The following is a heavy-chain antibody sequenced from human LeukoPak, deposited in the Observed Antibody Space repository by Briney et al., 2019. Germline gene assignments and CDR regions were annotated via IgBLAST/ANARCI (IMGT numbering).Heavy chain of an antibody. V-gene: IGHV3-23*01. CDR2: ISGSGGST. CDR3: AKDLDTAMIGKIDY. J-gene: IGHJ4*02. D-gene: IGHD5-18*01. CDR1: GFTFRSYA. Sequence: GGSLRLSCAASGFTFRSYAMSWVRQAPGKGLDWLSSISGSGGSTYYADSVKGRFTISRDNSKNTLYLQMNSLRAEDTAVYYCAKDLDTAMIGKIDYWGQGTLVTVSS.